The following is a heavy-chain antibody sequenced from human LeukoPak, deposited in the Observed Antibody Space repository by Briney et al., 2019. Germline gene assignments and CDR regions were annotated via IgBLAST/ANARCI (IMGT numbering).Heavy chain of an antibody. CDR1: GGSISSYY. D-gene: IGHD4-23*01. Sequence: SETLSLTCTVSGGSISSYYWSWIRQPPGKGLEWIGYIYSSGSTNYNPSLKSRVTISVDTSKNQFSLKLSSVPAADPAVYYCARGGLRWYPDAFDIWGQGTMVTVSS. CDR2: IYSSGST. CDR3: ARGGLRWYPDAFDI. V-gene: IGHV4-59*01. J-gene: IGHJ3*02.